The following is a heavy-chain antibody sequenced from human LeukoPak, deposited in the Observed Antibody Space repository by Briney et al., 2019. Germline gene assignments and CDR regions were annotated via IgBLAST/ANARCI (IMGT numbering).Heavy chain of an antibody. CDR1: GFTFRTYT. D-gene: IGHD3-10*02. Sequence: GGSLRLSCAASGFTFRTYTMNWVRQAPGKGLEWVSYISSSGSTIYYADSVKGRFTISRDNAKNSLYLQMNSLRAEDTAVYYCAELGITMIGGVWGKGTTVTISS. V-gene: IGHV3-48*04. CDR2: ISSSGSTI. J-gene: IGHJ6*04. CDR3: AELGITMIGGV.